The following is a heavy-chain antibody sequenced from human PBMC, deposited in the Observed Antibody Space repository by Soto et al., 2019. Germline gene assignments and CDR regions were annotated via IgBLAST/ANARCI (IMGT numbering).Heavy chain of an antibody. Sequence: QVPLVESGGGVVQPGRSLRLSCAASGFTFSSYGMHWVRQAPGKGLEWVAVISYDGSNKYYADSVKGRFTISRDNSKNTLYLQMNSLRAEDTAVYYCAKDASGFGVFDYWGQGTLVTVSS. CDR1: GFTFSSYG. CDR3: AKDASGFGVFDY. V-gene: IGHV3-30*18. J-gene: IGHJ4*02. D-gene: IGHD3-10*01. CDR2: ISYDGSNK.